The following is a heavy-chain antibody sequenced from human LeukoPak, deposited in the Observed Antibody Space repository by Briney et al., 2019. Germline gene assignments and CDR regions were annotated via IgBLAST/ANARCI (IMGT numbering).Heavy chain of an antibody. V-gene: IGHV1-46*01. CDR3: ARAHQSYYDSSGYYSGVDY. Sequence: ASVKVSCKASRYTFTSYYMHWVRQAPGQGLEWMGIINPSGGSTSYAQKFQGRVTMTRDTSTSTVYMELSSLRSEDTAVYYCARAHQSYYDSSGYYSGVDYWGQGTLVTVSS. J-gene: IGHJ4*02. CDR2: INPSGGST. D-gene: IGHD3-22*01. CDR1: RYTFTSYY.